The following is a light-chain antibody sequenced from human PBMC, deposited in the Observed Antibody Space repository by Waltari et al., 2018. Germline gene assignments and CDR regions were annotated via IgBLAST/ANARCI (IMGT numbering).Light chain of an antibody. CDR3: SSYTSSSTLV. CDR2: DVS. CDR1: SSDVGGYNY. V-gene: IGLV2-14*03. J-gene: IGLJ2*01. Sequence: QSALTQPASLSGSPGQSITISCTGTSSDVGGYNYVPWYQQHPGKAPKLLIYDVSNRPSGVSNRFSGSKSGTTASLTISGLQAEDEADYYCSSYTSSSTLVFGGGTKLTVL.